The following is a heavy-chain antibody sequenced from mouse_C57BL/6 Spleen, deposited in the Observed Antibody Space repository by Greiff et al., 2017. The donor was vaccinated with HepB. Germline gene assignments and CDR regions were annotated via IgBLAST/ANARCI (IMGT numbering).Heavy chain of an antibody. D-gene: IGHD2-4*01. J-gene: IGHJ2*01. Sequence: QVQLKESGAELVRPGASVTLSCKASGYTFTDYEMHWVKQTPVHGLEWIGAIDPETGGTAYNQKFKGKAILTADKSSSTAYMELRSLTSEDSAVYYCTRGGLPYDYSLGYWGQGTTLTVSS. CDR1: GYTFTDYE. CDR2: IDPETGGT. V-gene: IGHV1-15*01. CDR3: TRGGLPYDYSLGY.